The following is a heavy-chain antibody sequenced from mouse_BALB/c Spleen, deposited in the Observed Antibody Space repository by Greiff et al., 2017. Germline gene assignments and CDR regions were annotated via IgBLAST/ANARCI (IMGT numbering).Heavy chain of an antibody. CDR1: GYSITSGYY. V-gene: IGHV3-6*02. CDR2: ISYDGSN. CDR3: ARDGSSYSDY. Sequence: EVQRVESGPGLVKPSQSLSLTCSVTGYSITSGYYWNWIRQFPGNKLEWMGYISYDGSNNYNPSLKNRISITRDTSKNQFFLKLNSVTTEDTATYYCARDGSSYSDYWGQGTTLTVSS. J-gene: IGHJ2*01. D-gene: IGHD1-1*01.